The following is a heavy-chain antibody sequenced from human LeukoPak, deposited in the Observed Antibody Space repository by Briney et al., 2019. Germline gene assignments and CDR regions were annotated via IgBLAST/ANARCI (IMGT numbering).Heavy chain of an antibody. Sequence: GGSLRLSCAASGFTFSSYSMNWVRQAPGKGLEWVSSISSSSSYIYYADSVKGRFTISRDNAKNSLYLQINSLRAEDTAVYYCARDYSSGWPPPSAFDIWGQGTMVTVSS. V-gene: IGHV3-21*01. J-gene: IGHJ3*02. CDR3: ARDYSSGWPPPSAFDI. CDR1: GFTFSSYS. CDR2: ISSSSSYI. D-gene: IGHD6-19*01.